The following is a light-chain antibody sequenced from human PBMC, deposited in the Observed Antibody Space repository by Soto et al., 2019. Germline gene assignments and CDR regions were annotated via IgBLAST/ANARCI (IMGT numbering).Light chain of an antibody. CDR1: SSDVGGYNY. CDR2: EVS. V-gene: IGLV2-14*01. J-gene: IGLJ3*02. Sequence: QYALTQPASVSGSPGQSITISCTGTSSDVGGYNYVSWYQQHPGKAPKLMIYEVSNRPSEISDRFSGSRSANTASLTISGLQAEDEGDYYCTSYASTNVWLFGGGTKLTVL. CDR3: TSYASTNVWL.